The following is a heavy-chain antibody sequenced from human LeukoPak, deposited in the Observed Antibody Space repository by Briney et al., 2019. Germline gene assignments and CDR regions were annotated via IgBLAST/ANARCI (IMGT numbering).Heavy chain of an antibody. CDR3: ARDIAAADAFDI. V-gene: IGHV1-18*01. Sequence: ASVTVSFTASGYTFTSYGISWVRQAPGQGLEWMGWISAYNGNTNYAQKLQGRVTMTTDTSTSTAYMELRSLRSDDTAVYYCARDIAAADAFDIWGQGTMVTVSS. CDR2: ISAYNGNT. CDR1: GYTFTSYG. J-gene: IGHJ3*02. D-gene: IGHD6-13*01.